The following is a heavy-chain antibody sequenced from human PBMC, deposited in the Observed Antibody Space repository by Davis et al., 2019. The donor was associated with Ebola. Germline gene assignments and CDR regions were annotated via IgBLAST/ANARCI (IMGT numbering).Heavy chain of an antibody. V-gene: IGHV4-34*01. Sequence: PSETLSLTCAVYGGSFSGYYWSCIRQPPGKGLEWIGEINHSRSTNYNPSLKSRVTISVDTSKNQFSLKLSSVTAADTAVYYCVCSDSSGYYFDYWGQGTLVTVSS. CDR3: VCSDSSGYYFDY. CDR1: GGSFSGYY. CDR2: INHSRST. J-gene: IGHJ4*02. D-gene: IGHD3-22*01.